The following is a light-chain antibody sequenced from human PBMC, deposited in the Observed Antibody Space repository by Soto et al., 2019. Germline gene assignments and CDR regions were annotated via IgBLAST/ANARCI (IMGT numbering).Light chain of an antibody. CDR3: QQRSNWPPT. V-gene: IGKV3-11*01. CDR2: DAS. CDR1: QSVSSY. Sequence: EIVLTQSPATLSLSPGERATLSCRASQSVSSYLAWYQQEPGQAPRLLIYDASNRATGIPARFSGSESGTDFTLTISSLEPEDFAVYYCQQRSNWPPTFGGGTKVEIK. J-gene: IGKJ4*01.